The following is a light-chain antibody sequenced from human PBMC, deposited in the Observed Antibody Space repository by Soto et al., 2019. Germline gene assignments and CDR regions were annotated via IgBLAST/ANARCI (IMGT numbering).Light chain of an antibody. V-gene: IGKV1-12*01. CDR2: AAS. CDR3: QPRKSFPLT. CDR1: QAISNW. Sequence: DTQMTQSPSSVSASVGDRVIITCRTSQAISNWLAWYQHKPGKAPKLWIYAASSLQSVVPSRFSGSGSGTDFTLTLSCLQPEYFASYYCQPRKSFPLTFGGGTKVEIK. J-gene: IGKJ4*01.